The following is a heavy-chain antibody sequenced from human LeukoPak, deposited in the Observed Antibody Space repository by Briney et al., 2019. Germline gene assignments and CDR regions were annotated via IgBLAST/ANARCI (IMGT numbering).Heavy chain of an antibody. V-gene: IGHV1-18*01. D-gene: IGHD3-3*01. CDR2: ISAYNGNT. CDR1: GYTFTSYG. J-gene: IGHJ3*02. Sequence: ASVKVSCKASGYTFTSYGISWVRQAPGQGLEWMGWISAYNGNTNYAQKLQGRVTMTTDTSTSTAYMELRSLRSDDTAVYYCARTWKYYDFWSGYRRDAFDIWGQGTMVTVSS. CDR3: ARTWKYYDFWSGYRRDAFDI.